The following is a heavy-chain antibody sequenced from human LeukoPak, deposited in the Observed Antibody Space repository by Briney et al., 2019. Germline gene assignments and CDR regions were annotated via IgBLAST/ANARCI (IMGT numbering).Heavy chain of an antibody. V-gene: IGHV4-30-4*01. Sequence: SETLSLTCTVSGASINSGGYYWSWIRQPPGKGLEWIGYISYSGKTYYNPSLNSRVTISVDTSKNQFSLKLSSVTAADTAVYYCAGRDEYCSSGGFCDYWGQGTLVTVSS. CDR1: GASINSGGYY. J-gene: IGHJ4*02. D-gene: IGHD2-2*01. CDR2: ISYSGKT. CDR3: AGRDEYCSSGGFCDY.